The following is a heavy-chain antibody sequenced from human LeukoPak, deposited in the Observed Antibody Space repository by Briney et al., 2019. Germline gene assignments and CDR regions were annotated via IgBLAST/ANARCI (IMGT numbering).Heavy chain of an antibody. D-gene: IGHD4-23*01. J-gene: IGHJ4*02. CDR2: IYVGGSDT. CDR3: ARRDYGGKHFDY. Sequence: GAFLKISSTGSGYSFTSYWIGWVRPMPEKGLEWMGIIYVGGSDTRYNTSFQSHVTISADKSIRTADLQWISLKASDTAMYYCARRDYGGKHFDYWGQRTLVTVSS. V-gene: IGHV5-51*01. CDR1: GYSFTSYW.